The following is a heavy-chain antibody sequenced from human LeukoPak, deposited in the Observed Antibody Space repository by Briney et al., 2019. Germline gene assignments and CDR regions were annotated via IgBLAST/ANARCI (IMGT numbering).Heavy chain of an antibody. Sequence: PGGSLRLSCAASGFTFSTYAIYWVRQAPGKGLEWVSSINVHGDATFYADSVRGRFTISRDNSKNTLYLQMNSLRAEDTAVYYCAKDLVTGGSYPDYWGQGTLVTVSS. D-gene: IGHD1-26*01. V-gene: IGHV3-23*01. CDR1: GFTFSTYA. CDR3: AKDLVTGGSYPDY. CDR2: INVHGDAT. J-gene: IGHJ4*02.